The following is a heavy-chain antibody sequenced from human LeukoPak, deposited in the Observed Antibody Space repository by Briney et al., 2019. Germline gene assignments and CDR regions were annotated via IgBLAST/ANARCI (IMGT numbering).Heavy chain of an antibody. Sequence: GASVKVSCKASGYTFTSYDINWVRQATGQGLEWMGWMNPNSGNTGYAQKFQGRVTMTRNTSISTAYMELSSLRSEDMAVYYCARAPWSSSSWPYNWFDPWGQGTLVTVSS. CDR3: ARAPWSSSSWPYNWFDP. CDR2: MNPNSGNT. J-gene: IGHJ5*02. V-gene: IGHV1-8*01. D-gene: IGHD6-13*01. CDR1: GYTFTSYD.